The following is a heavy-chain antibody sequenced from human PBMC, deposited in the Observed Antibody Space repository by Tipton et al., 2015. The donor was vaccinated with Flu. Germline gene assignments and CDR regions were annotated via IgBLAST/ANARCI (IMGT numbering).Heavy chain of an antibody. CDR1: GYRFSRYW. CDR3: ARKTAVAGTGLFDF. Sequence: QLVQSGAEVKKPGESLRISCRGSGYRFSRYWISWVRQMPGKGLEWMGRIDPSDSHSDYGPSLPGHVTISSDKSISTVYLQWHSLKASDTAMYYCARKTAVAGTGLFDFWGQGTLVTVSS. D-gene: IGHD6-19*01. CDR2: IDPSDSHS. V-gene: IGHV5-10-1*01. J-gene: IGHJ4*02.